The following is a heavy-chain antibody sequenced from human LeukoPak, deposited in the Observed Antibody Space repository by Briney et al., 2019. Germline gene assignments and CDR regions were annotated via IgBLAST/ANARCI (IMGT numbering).Heavy chain of an antibody. J-gene: IGHJ5*02. Sequence: ASEKVSPKTSGYTFTNYGISWVRQAPGQGLEWMGWVSTSNPHTNYAPKFRGRIIMTIDASTTTAYLVMRSITSDDTAVYYCARDRFLWGLGNWFDLWGQGTLVTVTS. D-gene: IGHD3-3*01. CDR2: VSTSNPHT. CDR3: ARDRFLWGLGNWFDL. CDR1: GYTFTNYG. V-gene: IGHV1-18*01.